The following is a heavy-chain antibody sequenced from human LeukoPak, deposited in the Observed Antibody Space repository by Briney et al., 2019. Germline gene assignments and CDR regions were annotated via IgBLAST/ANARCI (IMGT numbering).Heavy chain of an antibody. CDR3: ARERDYYDSSSVDY. CDR2: IKQDGSEK. CDR1: GFTFSSYW. Sequence: GGSLRLSCAASGFTFSSYWMSWVRQAPGKGLEGVANIKQDGSEKYYVDSVKGRFTISRDNAKNSLYLQMNSLRAEDTAVYYCARERDYYDSSSVDYWGQGTLVTVSS. J-gene: IGHJ4*02. D-gene: IGHD3-22*01. V-gene: IGHV3-7*01.